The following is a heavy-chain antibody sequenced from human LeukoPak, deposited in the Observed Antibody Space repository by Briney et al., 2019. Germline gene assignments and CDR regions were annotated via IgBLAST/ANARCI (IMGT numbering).Heavy chain of an antibody. V-gene: IGHV1-18*01. Sequence: ASVKVSCKASGYTFTSYGISWVRQAPGQGLEWMGWISAYNGNTNYAQKLQGRVTMTTDTSTSTAYMELRSLRSDDTAVYYCARDTKLLPAAVLYYFDYWGQGTLVTVSS. D-gene: IGHD2-15*01. J-gene: IGHJ4*02. CDR2: ISAYNGNT. CDR1: GYTFTSYG. CDR3: ARDTKLLPAAVLYYFDY.